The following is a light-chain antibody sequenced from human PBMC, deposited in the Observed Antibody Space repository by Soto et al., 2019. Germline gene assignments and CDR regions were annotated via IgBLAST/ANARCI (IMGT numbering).Light chain of an antibody. J-gene: IGKJ2*01. V-gene: IGKV1-5*01. CDR1: SSSKW. CDR2: DVS. CDR3: QHTTDFT. Sequence: DIQMTQSPSTLAASVGDTVTMTCRSSSKWLAWYQKKPGKAPKLLIYDVSNLERGVPPRFSGRTSGAEPTLTITGQQHDDLGTYYCQHTTDFTFGQGTKVEIK.